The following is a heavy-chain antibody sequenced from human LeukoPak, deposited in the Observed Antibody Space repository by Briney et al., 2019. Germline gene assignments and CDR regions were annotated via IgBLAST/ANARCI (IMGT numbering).Heavy chain of an antibody. CDR2: IYYSGTT. CDR3: ARVSSAYWYYFDY. J-gene: IGHJ4*02. Sequence: SQTLSLTCTVSGGSISSGDYYWSWIRQPPGKGLEWIGYIYYSGTTYYNPSLKSRVTISVDTSKNQFSLKLSSVTAADTAVYYRARVSSAYWYYFDYWGQGTLVTVSS. CDR1: GGSISSGDYY. D-gene: IGHD3-22*01. V-gene: IGHV4-30-4*01.